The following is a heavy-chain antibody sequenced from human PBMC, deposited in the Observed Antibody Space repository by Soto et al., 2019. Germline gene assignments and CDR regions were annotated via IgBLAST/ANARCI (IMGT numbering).Heavy chain of an antibody. Sequence: KSSETLSLTCAVSGGSIISSNCLILFRHPPGKGLEWIGEIYHSGSTNYNPSLKSRVTISVDKSKNQFSLKLSSVTAADTAVYYCARDFRAVAGTFDYWGQGTLVTVSS. D-gene: IGHD6-19*01. CDR3: ARDFRAVAGTFDY. J-gene: IGHJ4*02. V-gene: IGHV4-4*02. CDR1: GGSIISSNC. CDR2: IYHSGST.